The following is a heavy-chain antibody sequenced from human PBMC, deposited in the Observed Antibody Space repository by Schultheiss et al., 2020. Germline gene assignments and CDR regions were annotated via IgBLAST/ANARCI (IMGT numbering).Heavy chain of an antibody. Sequence: YVTVSGKASGFTFTSSAVQWVRQARGQRLEWIGWIVVGSGNTNYAQKFQERVTITRDMSTSTAYMELRSLRSDDTAVYYCARSRAALDYYYYGMDVWGQGTTVTVSS. CDR1: GFTFTSSA. CDR3: ARSRAALDYYYYGMDV. CDR2: IVVGSGNT. D-gene: IGHD2-15*01. J-gene: IGHJ6*02. V-gene: IGHV1-58*01.